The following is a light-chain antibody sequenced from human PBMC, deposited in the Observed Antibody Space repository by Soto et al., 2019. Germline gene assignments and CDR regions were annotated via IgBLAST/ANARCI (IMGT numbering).Light chain of an antibody. J-gene: IGKJ1*01. V-gene: IGKV3-15*01. Sequence: EIVMTQSPATLSVSPGETATLTCRASQTVSYNFAWYQQKPGQPPRLLFYRASTRATGVPDRFSASGFATEFTLSINGLQSEDFALYYCQQYDDWPRWTLGQGTKVGMK. CDR2: RAS. CDR1: QTVSYN. CDR3: QQYDDWPRWT.